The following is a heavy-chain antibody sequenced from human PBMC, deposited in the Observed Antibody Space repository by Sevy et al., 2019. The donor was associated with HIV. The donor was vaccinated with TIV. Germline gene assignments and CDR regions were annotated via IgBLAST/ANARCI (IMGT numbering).Heavy chain of an antibody. CDR3: ARERYCSSTSCYTCSGGSCYYYYYGMDV. Sequence: ASVKVSCKASGYTFTGYYMHWVRQAPGQGLEWMGWINPNSGGTNYAQKFQGRVTMTRDTSISTAHMELSRLRSDDTAVYYCARERYCSSTSCYTCSGGSCYYYYYGMDVWGQGTTVTVSS. J-gene: IGHJ6*02. D-gene: IGHD2-2*02. CDR2: INPNSGGT. V-gene: IGHV1-2*02. CDR1: GYTFTGYY.